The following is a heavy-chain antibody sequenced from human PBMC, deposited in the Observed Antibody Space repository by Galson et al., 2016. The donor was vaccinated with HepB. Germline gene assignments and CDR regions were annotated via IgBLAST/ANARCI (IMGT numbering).Heavy chain of an antibody. D-gene: IGHD3-3*01. Sequence: SLRLSCAASGFTFRNAWMSWVRQAPGKGLEWVGRVKSKTNGETLEYAAPVKGRFSISRDDSKNTLYLQMNSLKTEDTAVYYCTTGSWDFWSGSPYYFDYWGQGTLVTVSS. CDR2: VKSKTNGETL. CDR1: GFTFRNAW. J-gene: IGHJ4*02. CDR3: TTGSWDFWSGSPYYFDY. V-gene: IGHV3-15*05.